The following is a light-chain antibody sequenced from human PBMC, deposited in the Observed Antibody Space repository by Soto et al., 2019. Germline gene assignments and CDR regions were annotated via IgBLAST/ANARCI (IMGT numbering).Light chain of an antibody. J-gene: IGKJ1*01. V-gene: IGKV1-39*01. CDR2: SAS. CDR1: HTIDIY. Sequence: DIQMTQSPSSLSASVGGRVTITCRSSHTIDIYLNWYQQKPGKAPKLLIHSASTVHSGVPSRFSGSGSGTDFTLTINSLQPEDFGTYYCQQSYSSVRTFGQGTKVEL. CDR3: QQSYSSVRT.